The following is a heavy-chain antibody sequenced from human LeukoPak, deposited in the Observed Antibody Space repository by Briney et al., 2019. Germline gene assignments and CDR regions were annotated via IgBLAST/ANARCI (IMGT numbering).Heavy chain of an antibody. CDR2: IIPIFGTA. V-gene: IGHV1-69*05. Sequence: ASVKVSCKASGGTLSSYAISWVRQAPGQGLEWMGRIIPIFGTANYAQKFQGRVTITTDESTSTAYMELSSLRSEDTAVYYCARVADTAMEYYFDYWGQGTLVTVSS. J-gene: IGHJ4*02. CDR3: ARVADTAMEYYFDY. CDR1: GGTLSSYA. D-gene: IGHD5-18*01.